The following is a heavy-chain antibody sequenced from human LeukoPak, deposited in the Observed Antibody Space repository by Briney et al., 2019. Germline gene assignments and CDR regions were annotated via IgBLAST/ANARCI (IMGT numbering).Heavy chain of an antibody. V-gene: IGHV1-69*13. Sequence: ASVKVSCKASGGTFSSYAISWVRQAPGQGLEWMGGIIPIFGTANYAQKFQGRVTITADESTSTAYMELSSLRSEDTAVYYCARYYSGWYYFDYWGQGTLVTVSS. J-gene: IGHJ4*02. D-gene: IGHD6-19*01. CDR3: ARYYSGWYYFDY. CDR1: GGTFSSYA. CDR2: IIPIFGTA.